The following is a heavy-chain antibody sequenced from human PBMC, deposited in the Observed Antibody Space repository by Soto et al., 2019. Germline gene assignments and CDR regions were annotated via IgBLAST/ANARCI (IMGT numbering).Heavy chain of an antibody. D-gene: IGHD3-9*01. Sequence: SETLSLTCTVSGGSISSYYWSWIRQPPGKGLEWIGYIYYSGSTNYNPSLKSRVTISVDTSKNQFSLKLSSVTAADTAVYYCARHGGSDYDILTGYYHPDYYYMDVWGKGTTVTVSS. V-gene: IGHV4-59*08. J-gene: IGHJ6*03. CDR2: IYYSGST. CDR3: ARHGGSDYDILTGYYHPDYYYMDV. CDR1: GGSISSYY.